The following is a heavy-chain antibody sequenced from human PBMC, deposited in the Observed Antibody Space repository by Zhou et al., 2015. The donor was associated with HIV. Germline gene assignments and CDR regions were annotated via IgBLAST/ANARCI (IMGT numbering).Heavy chain of an antibody. CDR3: ARGGFSMSGSSSYHFDH. Sequence: QVQVVQSGAEVKKPGASVKVSCKTSGYVFATYFMHWVRQAPGQGLEWMGIINPVGGRSINAQKFQGRVTMTTDTSTRTVYMELRSLTSEDTAVYYCARGGFSMSGSSSYHFDHWGQGTLVTVSS. D-gene: IGHD2/OR15-2a*01. V-gene: IGHV1-46*01. CDR1: GYVFATYF. CDR2: INPVGGRS. J-gene: IGHJ4*02.